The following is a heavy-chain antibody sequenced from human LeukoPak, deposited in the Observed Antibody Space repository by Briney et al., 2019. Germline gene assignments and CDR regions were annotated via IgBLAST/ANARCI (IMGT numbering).Heavy chain of an antibody. CDR3: AALSFTSLVVRT. Sequence: PGGSLRLSCAVSGLTVSTTYMSWIRQPAGKGLEWIGRIYTSGSTNYNPSLKSRVTMSVDTSKNQFSLKLSSVTAADTAVYYCAALSFTSLVVRTWGQGTLVTVSS. D-gene: IGHD3-22*01. J-gene: IGHJ5*02. CDR1: GLTVSTTY. V-gene: IGHV4-4*07. CDR2: IYTSGST.